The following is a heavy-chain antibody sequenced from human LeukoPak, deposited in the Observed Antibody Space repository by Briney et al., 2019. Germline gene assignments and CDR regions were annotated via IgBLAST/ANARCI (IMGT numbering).Heavy chain of an antibody. J-gene: IGHJ5*02. Sequence: SVKVSCKASGGTFSSYAISWVRQAPGQGLEWMGGIIPIFGTANYAQKFQGRVTITADESTSTAYMELSSLRSEDTAVYYCARVVRDVVGHNWFGPWGQGTLVTVSS. D-gene: IGHD3-10*01. CDR2: IIPIFGTA. V-gene: IGHV1-69*01. CDR3: ARVVRDVVGHNWFGP. CDR1: GGTFSSYA.